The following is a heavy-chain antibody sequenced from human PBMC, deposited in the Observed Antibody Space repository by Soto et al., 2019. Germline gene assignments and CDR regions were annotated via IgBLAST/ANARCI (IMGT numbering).Heavy chain of an antibody. Sequence: EVQLVESGGGLVQPGGSLRLSCEASGFTFSNYWMNWVRQAPGKGLEWVANIKQDGSAIGYVDSVKGRFTISRDNAKNSLFLQMNSLRVEDTAVYYRAGGSGWISDYWGQGTLVTVSS. J-gene: IGHJ4*02. V-gene: IGHV3-7*04. CDR1: GFTFSNYW. D-gene: IGHD6-19*01. CDR3: AGGSGWISDY. CDR2: IKQDGSAI.